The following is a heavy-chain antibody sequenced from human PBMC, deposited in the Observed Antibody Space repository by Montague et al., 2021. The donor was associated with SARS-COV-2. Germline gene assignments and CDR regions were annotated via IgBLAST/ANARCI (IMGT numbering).Heavy chain of an antibody. J-gene: IGHJ3*02. CDR3: AKDGEALAWGTFDI. V-gene: IGHV4-31*03. CDR2: IYYSGSS. Sequence: TLSLTCSVSGGSISSANYYWSWIRQHPRKGLEFIGYIYYSGSSFYNPSLKSRLTISVDTSKNRFSLRLSSVTAADTAIYYCAKDGEALAWGTFDIWGQGTMVTVSS. D-gene: IGHD3-10*01. CDR1: GGSISSANYY.